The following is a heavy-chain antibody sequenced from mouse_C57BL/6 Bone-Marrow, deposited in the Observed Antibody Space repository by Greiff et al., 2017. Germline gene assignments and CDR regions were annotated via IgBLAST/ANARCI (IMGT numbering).Heavy chain of an antibody. Sequence: EVQLQESGPGLVKPSQSLSLPCSVTGYSITRGYYWNWIRQFPGNKLEWMGYISYDGSNNYNPSLKNRISITRDTSTNQFFLKLNAVTTEDTATYYCARGIYSGNYESAYWGQGTLVTGSA. CDR1: GYSITRGYY. CDR2: ISYDGSN. CDR3: ARGIYSGNYESAY. J-gene: IGHJ3*01. D-gene: IGHD2-1*01. V-gene: IGHV3-6*01.